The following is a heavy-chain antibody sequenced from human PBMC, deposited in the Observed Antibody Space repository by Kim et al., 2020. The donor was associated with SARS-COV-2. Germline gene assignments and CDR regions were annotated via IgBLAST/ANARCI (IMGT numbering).Heavy chain of an antibody. J-gene: IGHJ6*02. V-gene: IGHV1-8*01. D-gene: IGHD5-12*01. CDR2: MNPNSGNT. Sequence: ASVKVSCKASGYTFTSYDINWVRQATGQGLEWMGWMNPNSGNTGYAQKFQGRVTMTRNTSISTAYMELSSLRSEDTAVYYCARDVSGGYVYYYYYGMDVWGQGNTVTDSS. CDR1: GYTFTSYD. CDR3: ARDVSGGYVYYYYYGMDV.